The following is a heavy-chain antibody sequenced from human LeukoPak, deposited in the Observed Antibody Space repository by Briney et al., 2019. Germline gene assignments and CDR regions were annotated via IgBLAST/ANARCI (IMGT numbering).Heavy chain of an antibody. CDR3: AKDLPAGEGFYFDY. CDR1: GFTFSSYS. V-gene: IGHV3-21*04. D-gene: IGHD6-19*01. J-gene: IGHJ4*02. CDR2: ISSSSSYI. Sequence: PGGSLRLSCAASGFTFSSYSMNWVRQAPWKGLEWVSSISSSSSYIYYADSVKGRFTISRDNAKNSLYLQMNSLRAEDTALYYCAKDLPAGEGFYFDYWGQGTLVTVSS.